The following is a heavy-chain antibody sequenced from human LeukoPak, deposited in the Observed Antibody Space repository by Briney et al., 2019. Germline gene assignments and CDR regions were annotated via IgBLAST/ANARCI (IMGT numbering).Heavy chain of an antibody. CDR3: ARSGSNVRYYYYYMDV. J-gene: IGHJ6*03. CDR2: INPNSGGT. Sequence: ASVKVSCKASGYTFTGYYMHCVRQAPGQGLEWMGWINPNSGGTNYAQKFQGRVTMTRDTSISTAYMELSRLRSDDTAVYYCARSGSNVRYYYYYMDVWGQGTTVTVSS. V-gene: IGHV1-2*02. CDR1: GYTFTGYY. D-gene: IGHD4-11*01.